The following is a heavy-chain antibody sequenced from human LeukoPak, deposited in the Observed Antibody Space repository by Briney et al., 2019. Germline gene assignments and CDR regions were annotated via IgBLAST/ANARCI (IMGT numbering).Heavy chain of an antibody. CDR2: INHSGST. D-gene: IGHD6-19*01. J-gene: IGHJ4*02. CDR3: ARGRVSVVAVAGTSGDNHRNHDY. V-gene: IGHV4-34*01. CDR1: GGSFSGYY. Sequence: SETLSLTCAVYGGSFSGYYWSWIRQPPGKGLEWIGEINHSGSTNYNPSLKSRVTISVDTSKNQFPLKLSSVTAADTAVYYCARGRVSVVAVAGTSGDNHRNHDYWGQGTLVTVSS.